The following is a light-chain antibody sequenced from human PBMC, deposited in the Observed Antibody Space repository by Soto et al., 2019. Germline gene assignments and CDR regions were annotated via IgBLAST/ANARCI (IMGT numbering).Light chain of an antibody. CDR1: QSISNY. CDR3: QQSYSTPHIT. Sequence: DIQLTQSPSSLSASVGDRVSISCRASQSISNYLNWYQQKPGKAPKVLIFAASSLQSGVPSRFSGSGSGTDFTLTISSLQPEDFATYYCQQSYSTPHITFGQGTRLEIK. V-gene: IGKV1-39*01. CDR2: AAS. J-gene: IGKJ5*01.